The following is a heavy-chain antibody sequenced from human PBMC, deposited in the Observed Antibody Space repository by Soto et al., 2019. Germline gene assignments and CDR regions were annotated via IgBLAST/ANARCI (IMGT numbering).Heavy chain of an antibody. CDR3: ARERGQRESEGDFDI. CDR2: IYHSGST. V-gene: IGHV4-30-2*01. D-gene: IGHD6-25*01. Sequence: SETLSLTCAVSGGSISSGGYSWSWIRQPPGKGLEWIGYIYHSGSTYYNPSLKSRVTISVDRAKNQFSLKLSCVTAADTAVYYCARERGQRESEGDFDIWGQGKMVT. J-gene: IGHJ3*02. CDR1: GGSISSGGYS.